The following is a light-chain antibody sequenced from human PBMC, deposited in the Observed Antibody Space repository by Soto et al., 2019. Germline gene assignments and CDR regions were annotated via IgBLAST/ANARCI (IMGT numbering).Light chain of an antibody. J-gene: IGLJ1*01. Sequence: QSVLTQPPSASGTPGQRVTISCSGSSSNIGRNTVNWYQQLPGTAPKLLIYSNNQRPSGVPDRFSASKSGTSASLAVSGLQSEDEADYYCSSFTSTSTRLFGSGTKLTVL. CDR2: SNN. V-gene: IGLV1-44*01. CDR1: SSNIGRNT. CDR3: SSFTSTSTRL.